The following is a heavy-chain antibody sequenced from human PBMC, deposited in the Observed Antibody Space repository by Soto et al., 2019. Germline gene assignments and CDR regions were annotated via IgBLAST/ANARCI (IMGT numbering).Heavy chain of an antibody. CDR1: GGTFSSYA. J-gene: IGHJ4*02. V-gene: IGHV1-69*12. CDR2: IIPIFGTA. Sequence: QVQLVQSGAEVKKPGSSVKVSCKASGGTFSSYAISWVRQAPGQGLEWMGGIIPIFGTANYAQKFQGRVTITADESTRTAYMELSGLRSEDTAVYYCARGGQLFLEQYYFDYWGQGTLVTVSS. CDR3: ARGGQLFLEQYYFDY. D-gene: IGHD3-3*01.